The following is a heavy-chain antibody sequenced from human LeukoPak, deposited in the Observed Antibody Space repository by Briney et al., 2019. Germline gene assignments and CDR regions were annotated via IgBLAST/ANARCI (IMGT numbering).Heavy chain of an antibody. V-gene: IGHV3-74*01. CDR2: IDTDGSTT. D-gene: IGHD1/OR15-1a*01. CDR1: GLTFSNSW. CDR3: AKDLTWNTADY. J-gene: IGHJ4*02. Sequence: GGSLRLSCVASGLTFSNSWMHWFRQVPGKGLVWVSRIDTDGSTTGYADSVRGRFTISRDNAKNTLYLQMNGLRAEDTAIYYCAKDLTWNTADYWGQGTLVTVSS.